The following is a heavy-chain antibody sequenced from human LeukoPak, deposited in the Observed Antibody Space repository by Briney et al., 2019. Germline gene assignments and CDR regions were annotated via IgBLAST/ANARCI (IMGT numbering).Heavy chain of an antibody. D-gene: IGHD2-21*02. J-gene: IGHJ4*02. CDR2: IYYSGST. V-gene: IGHV4-59*08. Sequence: SETLSLTCTVSGGSISSYYWSWIRQPPGKGLEWIGYIYYSGSTNYNPSLKSRVTISVDTSKNQFSLKLTSVTAADTAVYYCARLDSLAYCGGDCHPTFDYWGQGTLVTVSS. CDR1: GGSISSYY. CDR3: ARLDSLAYCGGDCHPTFDY.